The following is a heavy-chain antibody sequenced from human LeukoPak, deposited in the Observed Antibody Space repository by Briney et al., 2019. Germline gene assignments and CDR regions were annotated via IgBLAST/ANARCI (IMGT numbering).Heavy chain of an antibody. CDR2: IIPFLGIA. Sequence: SVKVSCKTSGGTFSSYGISWVRQAPGQGLEWMGRIIPFLGIANYAQNFQGRVTITADKSTSTAYMELSSLRSEDTAVYYCARTGGNYYDSSGYYVYWGQGTLVTVSS. CDR3: ARTGGNYYDSSGYYVY. D-gene: IGHD3-22*01. CDR1: GGTFSSYG. V-gene: IGHV1-69*04. J-gene: IGHJ4*02.